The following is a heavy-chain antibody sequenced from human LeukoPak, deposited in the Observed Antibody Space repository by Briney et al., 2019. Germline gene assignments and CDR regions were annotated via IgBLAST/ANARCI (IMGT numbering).Heavy chain of an antibody. J-gene: IGHJ3*02. V-gene: IGHV3-23*01. CDR2: ISGSGGST. CDR3: AKGRQWLVLDAFDI. D-gene: IGHD6-19*01. CDR1: GFTFTSYA. Sequence: AGGSLRLSCAASGFTFTSYAMSWVRQAPGKGLEWVSAISGSGGSTYYADSVKGRFTISRDNSKNTLYLQMNSLRAEDTAVYHCAKGRQWLVLDAFDIWGQGTLVTVSS.